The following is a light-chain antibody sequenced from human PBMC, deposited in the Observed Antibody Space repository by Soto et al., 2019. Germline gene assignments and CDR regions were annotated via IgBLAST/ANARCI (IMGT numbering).Light chain of an antibody. CDR3: QQYGSSPRT. Sequence: ENVLKNSVGALSLYPGERASLSCRASQSVSSSYLAWYQQKPGQAPRLLIYGASSRATGIPDRFSGSGSGTDFTLTICRLEPEDFAVYYSQQYGSSPRTSGQGTKLDIK. CDR2: GAS. CDR1: QSVSSSY. V-gene: IGKV3-20*01. J-gene: IGKJ1*01.